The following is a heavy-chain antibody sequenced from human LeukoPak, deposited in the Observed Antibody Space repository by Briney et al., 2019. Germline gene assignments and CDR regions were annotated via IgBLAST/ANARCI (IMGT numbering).Heavy chain of an antibody. CDR3: AKVRSGSYYTYYFDY. Sequence: GGSLRLSCAASGFTFSSYAMSWVRQAPGKGLQWVSSISGSGGNTYYVESVKGRFTISRDNSKNTLYLQMNSLRAEETAVYYCAKVRSGSYYTYYFDYWGQGTLVTVSS. CDR1: GFTFSSYA. D-gene: IGHD3-10*01. J-gene: IGHJ4*02. CDR2: ISGSGGNT. V-gene: IGHV3-23*01.